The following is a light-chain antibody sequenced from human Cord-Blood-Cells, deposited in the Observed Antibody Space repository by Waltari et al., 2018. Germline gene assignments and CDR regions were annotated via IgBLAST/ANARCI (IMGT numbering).Light chain of an antibody. CDR1: SSDVGGYHY. V-gene: IGLV2-11*01. CDR2: DVS. CDR3: CSYAGSYTV. J-gene: IGLJ3*02. Sequence: QSALPQPRSVSGSPGQSVTISCTGTSSDVGGYHYVSWYQQHPGKAPKLMIYDVSKRPSGVPDRFSGSKSGNTASLTISGLQAEDEADYYCCSYAGSYTVFGGGTKLTVL.